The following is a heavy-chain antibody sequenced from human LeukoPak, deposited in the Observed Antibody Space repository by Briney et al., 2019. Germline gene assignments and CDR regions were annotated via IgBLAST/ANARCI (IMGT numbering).Heavy chain of an antibody. CDR1: GYTFSDYY. V-gene: IGHV1-2*02. CDR3: ARIRGGNNYHFDY. D-gene: IGHD1-26*01. Sequence: GASVKVSCKASGYTFSDYYTHWVRQAPGQGLEWMGWINPNSAATNYAQRFQGRVTMTGDTSITTAYMELSRLTSDDTAVYYCARIRGGNNYHFDYWGQGTLVTVSS. CDR2: INPNSAAT. J-gene: IGHJ4*02.